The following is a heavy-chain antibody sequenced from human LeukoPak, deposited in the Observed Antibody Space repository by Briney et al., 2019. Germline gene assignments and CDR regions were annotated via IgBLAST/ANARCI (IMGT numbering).Heavy chain of an antibody. Sequence: GGSLRLSCAASGFTFSAYSMNWVRQAPGKGLEWLSYITSTSSTIFYADSVKGRFTISRDNAKNSLYLQMNSLRAEDTAVYFCARDVSYWGQGTLVTVSS. CDR3: ARDVSY. V-gene: IGHV3-48*04. D-gene: IGHD5/OR15-5a*01. CDR1: GFTFSAYS. CDR2: ITSTSSTI. J-gene: IGHJ4*02.